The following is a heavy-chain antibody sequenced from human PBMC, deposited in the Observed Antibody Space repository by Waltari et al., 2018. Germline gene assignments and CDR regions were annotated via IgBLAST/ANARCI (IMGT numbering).Heavy chain of an antibody. CDR3: ARVKHRIAAAGTKTALLRYFDL. J-gene: IGHJ2*01. D-gene: IGHD6-13*01. V-gene: IGHV4-34*01. Sequence: QVQLQQWGAGLLKPSETLSLTCAVYGGSFSGYYWSWIRQPPGKGLEWIGEINHSGSTNSNPSLKIRVTISVDTSKNQFSLKLSSVTAADTAVYYCARVKHRIAAAGTKTALLRYFDLWGRGTLVTVSS. CDR2: INHSGST. CDR1: GGSFSGYY.